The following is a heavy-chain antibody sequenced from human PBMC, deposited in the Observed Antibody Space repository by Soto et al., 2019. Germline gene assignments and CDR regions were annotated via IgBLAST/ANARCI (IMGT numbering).Heavy chain of an antibody. CDR3: AKDTWPDDYGSGGPNGFDP. CDR2: ISYDGSNK. CDR1: GVTFRSYG. J-gene: IGHJ5*02. Sequence: GGYWRHSYTGSGVTFRSYGMHGCRQVPGKGLEWVAVISYDGSNKYYADSVKGRFTISRDNSKNTLYLQMNSLRAEDTAVYYCAKDTWPDDYGSGGPNGFDPWGQGT. D-gene: IGHD3-10*01. V-gene: IGHV3-30*18.